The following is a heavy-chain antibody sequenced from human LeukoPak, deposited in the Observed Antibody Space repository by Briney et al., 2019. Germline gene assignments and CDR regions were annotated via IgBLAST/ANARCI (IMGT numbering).Heavy chain of an antibody. D-gene: IGHD3-9*01. V-gene: IGHV5-51*01. CDR1: GYIFSTDW. Sequence: GESLKISCRGSGYIFSTDWIAWVRQMPWKGLEWVAIIHPDDSDTRYSPSFQGQVTISADKSISTAYLEWSSLKASDTAMYYCARRLSTGYDHYWGQGTLVTVSS. CDR2: IHPDDSDT. J-gene: IGHJ4*02. CDR3: ARRLSTGYDHY.